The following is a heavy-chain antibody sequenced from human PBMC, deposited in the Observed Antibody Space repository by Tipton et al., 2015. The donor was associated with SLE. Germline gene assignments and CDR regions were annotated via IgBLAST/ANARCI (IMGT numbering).Heavy chain of an antibody. V-gene: IGHV4-34*01. D-gene: IGHD1-26*01. CDR1: GGSISSYY. CDR3: ARAPLGSVPLDY. CDR2: INHSGST. Sequence: LRLSCTVSGGSISSYYWSWIRQPPGKGLEWIGEINHSGSTTYNPSLKSRVTISVDTSKNQFSLKLSSVTAADTAVYYCARAPLGSVPLDYWGQGTLVTVSS. J-gene: IGHJ4*02.